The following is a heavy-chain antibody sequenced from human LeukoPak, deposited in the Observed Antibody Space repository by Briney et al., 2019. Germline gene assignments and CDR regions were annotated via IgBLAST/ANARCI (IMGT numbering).Heavy chain of an antibody. CDR2: IYTSGST. D-gene: IGHD3-3*01. Sequence: SETLSLTCTVSGGSISSGSYYWSWIRQPAGKGLEWIGRIYTSGSTNYNPSLKSRVTISVDTSKNQFSLRLSSVTAADTAVYYCARGDFWSGYYFDYWGQGTLVTVSS. J-gene: IGHJ4*02. CDR1: GGSISSGSYY. V-gene: IGHV4-61*02. CDR3: ARGDFWSGYYFDY.